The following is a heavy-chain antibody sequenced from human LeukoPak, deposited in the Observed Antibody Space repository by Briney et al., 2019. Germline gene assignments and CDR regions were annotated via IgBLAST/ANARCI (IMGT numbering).Heavy chain of an antibody. CDR1: GYTFSSYD. J-gene: IGHJ1*01. CDR3: ARRVGSGWPVQH. D-gene: IGHD6-19*01. Sequence: GASVKVSSKASGYTFSSYDINWVRQATGRGLEWMGWMNPNSGNTGYAQKFQGRLNMTRNTSISTAYMELSSLRSEDTAVYYCARRVGSGWPVQHWGQGTLVTVSS. CDR2: MNPNSGNT. V-gene: IGHV1-8*01.